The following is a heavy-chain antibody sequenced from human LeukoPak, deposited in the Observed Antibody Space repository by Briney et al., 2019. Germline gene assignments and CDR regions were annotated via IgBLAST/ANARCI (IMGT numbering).Heavy chain of an antibody. V-gene: IGHV4-39*01. Sequence: PSETLSLTCTVSGGSISTSDYYWGWNRQPPGKGLEWIASIHYSGGTYFNPSLKSRVTISVDTSRNEFSLKVTSVTAADTAVYYCARSCGSTSCSDGDWFDPWGQGTLVTVSS. CDR2: IHYSGGT. J-gene: IGHJ5*02. CDR3: ARSCGSTSCSDGDWFDP. D-gene: IGHD2-2*01. CDR1: GGSISTSDYY.